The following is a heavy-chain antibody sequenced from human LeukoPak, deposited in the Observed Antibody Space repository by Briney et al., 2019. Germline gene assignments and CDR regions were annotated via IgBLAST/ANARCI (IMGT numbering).Heavy chain of an antibody. J-gene: IGHJ4*02. CDR1: GFTFSSYS. D-gene: IGHD3-10*01. Sequence: GGSLRLSCAASGFTFSSYSMHWVRQAPGKGLEWVAVISYDGSNKYYADSVKGRFTISRDNSKNTLYLQMNSLRAEDTAVYYCAREKLGELLCFDYWDQGTLVTVSS. CDR3: AREKLGELLCFDY. V-gene: IGHV3-30*04. CDR2: ISYDGSNK.